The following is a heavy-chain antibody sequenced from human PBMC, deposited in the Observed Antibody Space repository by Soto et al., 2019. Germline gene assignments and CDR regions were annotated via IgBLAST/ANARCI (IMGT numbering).Heavy chain of an antibody. Sequence: SETLSLTCSVSGRSISSHPWLTWVRQAPGKGLEWIGDLYPSGGAAYNPSLKSRVAISVDSSKNHLSLKLSSVTAADTAVYYCARDLGYCTNGVCYTEAFDIWGQGTMVTVSS. J-gene: IGHJ3*02. D-gene: IGHD2-8*01. CDR2: LYPSGGA. CDR1: GRSISSHPW. CDR3: ARDLGYCTNGVCYTEAFDI. V-gene: IGHV4-4*02.